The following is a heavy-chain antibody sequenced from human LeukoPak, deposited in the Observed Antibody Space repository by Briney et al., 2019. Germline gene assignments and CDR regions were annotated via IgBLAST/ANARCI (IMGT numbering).Heavy chain of an antibody. CDR1: GYSFTSYW. CDR2: IYPGDSDT. V-gene: IGHV5-51*01. J-gene: IGHJ4*02. D-gene: IGHD1-1*01. Sequence: GESLKISCKGSGYSFTSYWIGWVRQMPGKGLEWMGVIYPGDSDTRYSPSFQGQVTISADKSISTAYLQWSSLKASDTAMYYCARAPYNWNDVSWAPSDYWGQGTLVTVSS. CDR3: ARAPYNWNDVSWAPSDY.